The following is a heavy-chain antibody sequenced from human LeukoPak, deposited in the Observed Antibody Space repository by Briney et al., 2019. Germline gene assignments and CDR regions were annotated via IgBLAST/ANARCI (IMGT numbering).Heavy chain of an antibody. CDR1: GFTLSSHG. CDR2: ISSSSSYI. V-gene: IGHV3-21*04. Sequence: PGGSLRLSCAASGFTLSSHGMNWVRQAPGKGLEWVSSISSSSSYIYYADSVKGRFTVSRDNAKNSLYLQMNSLRAEDTALYYCAKDFSGHYSSIDYWGQGTLVTVSS. D-gene: IGHD6-13*01. CDR3: AKDFSGHYSSIDY. J-gene: IGHJ4*02.